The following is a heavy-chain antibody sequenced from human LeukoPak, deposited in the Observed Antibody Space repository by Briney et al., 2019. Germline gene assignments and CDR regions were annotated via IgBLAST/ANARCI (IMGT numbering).Heavy chain of an antibody. D-gene: IGHD3-10*01. CDR2: INPNSGGT. Sequence: ASVKVSCKASGYTFTGYYMHWVRQAPGQGLEWMGWINPNSGGTNYAQKFQGRVTMTRDTSISTAYMELSRLRSDDTAVYYCAVKRITMVRGVIIAGFPWGQGTLVTVSS. CDR3: AVKRITMVRGVIIAGFP. J-gene: IGHJ5*02. V-gene: IGHV1-2*02. CDR1: GYTFTGYY.